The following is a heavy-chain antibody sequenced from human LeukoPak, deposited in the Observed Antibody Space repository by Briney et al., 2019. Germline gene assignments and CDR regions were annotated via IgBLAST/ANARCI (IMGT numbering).Heavy chain of an antibody. Sequence: GGSLGLSCAASGFTFSDYYMSWIRQAPGKGLEWVSYISSSGSTIYYADSVKGRFTISRDNAKNSLYLQMNSLRAEDTAVYYCARARGSCYSCYYYYMDVWGKGTTVTVSS. V-gene: IGHV3-11*04. J-gene: IGHJ6*03. CDR1: GFTFSDYY. CDR3: ARARGSCYSCYYYYMDV. CDR2: ISSSGSTI. D-gene: IGHD2-15*01.